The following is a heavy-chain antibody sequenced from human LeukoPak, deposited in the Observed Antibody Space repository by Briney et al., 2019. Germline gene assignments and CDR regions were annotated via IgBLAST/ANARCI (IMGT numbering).Heavy chain of an antibody. CDR1: GFTFSTYA. J-gene: IGHJ5*02. Sequence: GGSLRLSCAAPGFTFSTYAMNWVRQAPGKGLEWVSVISGSGGSTSYADSVKGRFTISRDNSKNTVFLEMNRLTAEDTAVYYCARITMSRFDPWGQGTLVTVS. CDR2: ISGSGGST. V-gene: IGHV3-23*01. CDR3: ARITMSRFDP. D-gene: IGHD3-10*02.